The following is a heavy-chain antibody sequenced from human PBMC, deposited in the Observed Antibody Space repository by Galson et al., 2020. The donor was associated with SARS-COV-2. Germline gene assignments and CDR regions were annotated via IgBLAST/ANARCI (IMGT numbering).Heavy chain of an antibody. CDR2: IYYSGST. J-gene: IGHJ5*02. Sequence: SQTLSLTCTVSGGSISSYYWSWIRQPPGKGLEWIGYIYYSGSTNYNPSLKSRVTISVDTSKNQFSLKLSSVTAADTAVYYCARGYCSSTSCYVGFDPWGQGTLGTVSS. CDR3: ARGYCSSTSCYVGFDP. CDR1: GGSISSYY. V-gene: IGHV4-59*01. D-gene: IGHD2-2*01.